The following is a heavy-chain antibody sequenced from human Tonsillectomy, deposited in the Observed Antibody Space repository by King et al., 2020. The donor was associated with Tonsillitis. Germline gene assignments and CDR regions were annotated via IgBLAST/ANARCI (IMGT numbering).Heavy chain of an antibody. CDR2: INPSGEST. CDR1: GLTLSNYA. V-gene: IGHV3-23*04. CDR3: AKVTYYNYFDY. Sequence: VQLVESGGGLVQPGGSLRLSCAAPGLTLSNYAMTWVRPAPGRGREWGSVINPSGESTYYADSVKGRFTITRDNSKNTLYLQMDSLRAEDTALYYCAKVTYYNYFDYWGQGTLVTVSS. D-gene: IGHD1-26*01. J-gene: IGHJ4*02.